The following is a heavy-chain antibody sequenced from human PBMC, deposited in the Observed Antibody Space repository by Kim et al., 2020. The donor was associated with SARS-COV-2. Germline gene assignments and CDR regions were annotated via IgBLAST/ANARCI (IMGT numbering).Heavy chain of an antibody. V-gene: IGHV4-39*01. Sequence: SETLSLTCTVSGGSISSSSYYWGWIRQPPGKGLEWIGSIYYSGSTYYNPSLKSRVTISVDTSKNQFSLKLSSVTAADTAVYYCARWNLNFDYWGQGTLVTVSS. CDR1: GGSISSSSYY. CDR2: IYYSGST. J-gene: IGHJ4*02. CDR3: ARWNLNFDY. D-gene: IGHD1-1*01.